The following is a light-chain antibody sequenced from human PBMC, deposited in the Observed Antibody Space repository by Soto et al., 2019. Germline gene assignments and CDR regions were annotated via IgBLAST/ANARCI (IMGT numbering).Light chain of an antibody. CDR3: QQYGTSPRT. V-gene: IGKV3-20*01. CDR2: GAS. CDR1: ESVRGSS. J-gene: IGKJ1*01. Sequence: EIVLTHSPGTLSLSPVDRATLSYSSSESVRGSSLAWYQHKPGQAPRLVISGASNRATGIPDKFSGSGSGTDFTLTISRLEPEDFAVYYCQQYGTSPRTFGQGTKVDIK.